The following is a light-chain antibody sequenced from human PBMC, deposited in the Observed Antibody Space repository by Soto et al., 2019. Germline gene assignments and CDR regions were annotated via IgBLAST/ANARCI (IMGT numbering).Light chain of an antibody. Sequence: EIVLTQSPGTLSLSPGEGATLSCRASQSVSSDFLAWYQQKPGQAPRLLIYAASSRASGIPDRFSGSGSETEFTLTISRLEPEDFAVYYCLKYGRSPGWTFGQGTKVDI. V-gene: IGKV3-20*01. J-gene: IGKJ1*01. CDR2: AAS. CDR3: LKYGRSPGWT. CDR1: QSVSSDF.